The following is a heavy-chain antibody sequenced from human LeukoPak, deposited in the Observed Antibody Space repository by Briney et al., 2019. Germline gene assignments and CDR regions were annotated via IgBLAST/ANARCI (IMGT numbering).Heavy chain of an antibody. CDR1: GYTLTELS. Sequence: GASVKVSCKVSGYTLTELSMHWVRQAPGKGLEWMGIINPSGGSTSYAQKFQGRVTMTRDTSTSTVYMELSSLRSEDTAVYYCARDGSPYYDSSGTETDYWGQGTLVTVSS. D-gene: IGHD3-22*01. V-gene: IGHV1-46*01. CDR2: INPSGGST. CDR3: ARDGSPYYDSSGTETDY. J-gene: IGHJ4*02.